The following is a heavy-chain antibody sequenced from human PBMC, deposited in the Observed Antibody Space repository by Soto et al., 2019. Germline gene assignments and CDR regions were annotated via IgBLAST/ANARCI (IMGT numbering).Heavy chain of an antibody. CDR3: ARDWGIEYSSSSAYYYYGMDV. J-gene: IGHJ6*02. CDR1: GFTFSSYS. V-gene: IGHV3-21*01. CDR2: ISSSSSYI. Sequence: AGGSLRLSCAASGFTFSSYSMNWVRQAPGKGLEWVSSISSSSSYIYYADSVKGRFTISRDNAKNSLYLQMNSLRAEDTAVYYCARDWGIEYSSSSAYYYYGMDVWGQGTTVTVSS. D-gene: IGHD6-6*01.